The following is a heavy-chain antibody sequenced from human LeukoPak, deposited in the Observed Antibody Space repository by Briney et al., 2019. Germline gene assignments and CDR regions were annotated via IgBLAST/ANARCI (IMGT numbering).Heavy chain of an antibody. V-gene: IGHV1-18*03. Sequence: ASVKVSCKASGYTFTSYGISWVRQAPRQGLEWMGWISAYNGNTNYAQKLQGRVTMTTDTSTSTAYMELRSLRSDDMAVYYCVRDLLAARSWFDPWGQGTLSPSPQ. CDR2: ISAYNGNT. J-gene: IGHJ5*02. D-gene: IGHD6-6*01. CDR1: GYTFTSYG. CDR3: VRDLLAARSWFDP.